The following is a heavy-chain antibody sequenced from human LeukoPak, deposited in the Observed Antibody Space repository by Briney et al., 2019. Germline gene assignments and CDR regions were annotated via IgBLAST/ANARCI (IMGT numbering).Heavy chain of an antibody. Sequence: ASVKVSCKASGYTFTGYYMHWVRQAPGQGLEWMGWINPNSGGTNYAQKFQGRVTMTRDTSISTAYMELSRLRSDDTAVYYCAREAAGNHITYYYGMDVWGQGTTVTVSS. CDR2: INPNSGGT. D-gene: IGHD6-13*01. CDR3: AREAAGNHITYYYGMDV. J-gene: IGHJ6*02. CDR1: GYTFTGYY. V-gene: IGHV1-2*02.